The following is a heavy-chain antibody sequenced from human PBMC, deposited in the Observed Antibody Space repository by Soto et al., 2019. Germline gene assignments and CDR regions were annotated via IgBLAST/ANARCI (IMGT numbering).Heavy chain of an antibody. D-gene: IGHD4-17*01. CDR2: ISAYNGNT. J-gene: IGHJ4*01. Sequence: ASVKVPRKASGYTFTSYGITWVRQAPVQGLELMGLISAYNGNTNYAHKLQGRVTMNTDTSTSTAYMERRSLISDDTAVYYCARVRYPQDTAYWRHAALVTVSS. V-gene: IGHV1-18*01. CDR1: GYTFTSYG. CDR3: ARVRYPQDTAY.